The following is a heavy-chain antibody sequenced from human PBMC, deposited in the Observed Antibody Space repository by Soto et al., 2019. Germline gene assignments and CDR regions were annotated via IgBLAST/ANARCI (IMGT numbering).Heavy chain of an antibody. V-gene: IGHV3-23*01. CDR3: AKDRAYGGNSVRFDY. CDR2: ISGSGGST. CDR1: VFTFSSYA. J-gene: IGHJ4*02. Sequence: GGSLRLSCAASVFTFSSYAMSWVRQAPGKGLEWVSAISGSGGSTYYADSVKGRFTISRDNSKNTLYLQMNSLRAEDTAVYYCAKDRAYGGNSVRFDYWGQGTLVTVSS. D-gene: IGHD4-17*01.